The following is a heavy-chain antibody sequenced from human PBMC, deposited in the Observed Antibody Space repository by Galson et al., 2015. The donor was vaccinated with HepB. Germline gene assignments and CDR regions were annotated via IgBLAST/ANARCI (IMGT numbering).Heavy chain of an antibody. CDR1: GYTFTGYY. CDR2: INPNSGGT. CDR3: ARDRVVGSSSCGY. D-gene: IGHD6-13*01. J-gene: IGHJ4*02. Sequence: SVKVSCKASGYTFTGYYMHWVRQAPGQGLEWMGWINPNSGGTNYAQKFQGRVTMTRDTSISTAYMELSRLRSDDTAVYYCARDRVVGSSSCGYWGQGTLVTVSS. V-gene: IGHV1-2*02.